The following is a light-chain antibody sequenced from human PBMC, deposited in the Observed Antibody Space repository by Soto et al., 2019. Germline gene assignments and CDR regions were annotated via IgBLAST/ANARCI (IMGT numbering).Light chain of an antibody. CDR1: QSVSSN. J-gene: IGKJ5*01. CDR2: GAS. CDR3: QEYDNWPPIT. Sequence: EIVMTQSPATLSVSPGERATLSCRASQSVSSNLAWFQQKPGQAPRLLIYGASARATGIPARFSGSGSGTEFTLTISSLRSEDFAVYYCQEYDNWPPITFGQGTRLEIK. V-gene: IGKV3-15*01.